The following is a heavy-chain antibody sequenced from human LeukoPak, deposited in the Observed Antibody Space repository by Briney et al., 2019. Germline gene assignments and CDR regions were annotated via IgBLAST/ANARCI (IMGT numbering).Heavy chain of an antibody. CDR3: ARAYMGFGTWSHYYGVDV. D-gene: IGHD3-10*01. CDR1: GYTFTSYD. Sequence: ASVKVSCKASGYTFTSYDINWVRQATGQGLEWMGWMNPNSGNTGYAQKFQGRVTMTRNTSISTAYMELSSLRSEDTAVYYCARAYMGFGTWSHYYGVDVWGQGTTVTVSS. CDR2: MNPNSGNT. V-gene: IGHV1-8*01. J-gene: IGHJ6*02.